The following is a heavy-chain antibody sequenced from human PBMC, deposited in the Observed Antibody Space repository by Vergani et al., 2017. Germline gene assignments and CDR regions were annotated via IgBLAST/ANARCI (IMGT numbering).Heavy chain of an antibody. CDR3: ARDGLYYDILSGSYYGMDV. V-gene: IGHV5-51*01. Sequence: EVPLVQSGAAVKTAGESLKISCKGSGYSFTSYWIGWVRQMPGKGLEWMGIIYPGDSDTRYSPSFQGQVTISADKSISTAYLQWSSLKASDTAMYYCARDGLYYDILSGSYYGMDVWGQGTTVTVSS. J-gene: IGHJ6*02. CDR2: IYPGDSDT. CDR1: GYSFTSYW. D-gene: IGHD3-9*01.